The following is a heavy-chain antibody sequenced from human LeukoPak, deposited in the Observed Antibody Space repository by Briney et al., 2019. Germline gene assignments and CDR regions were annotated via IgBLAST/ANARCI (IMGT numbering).Heavy chain of an antibody. CDR2: IIPIFGTS. D-gene: IGHD3/OR15-3a*01. J-gene: IGHJ3*02. CDR3: ARDGQRDDAFDI. V-gene: IGHV1-69*13. Sequence: SVKVSCKASGGTFISYAFSWVRQAPGQGLEWMGRIIPIFGTSNYAQKFQGRVTITADESTSTAYMELSSLRSEDTAVYYCARDGQRDDAFDIWGQGTMVTVSS. CDR1: GGTFISYA.